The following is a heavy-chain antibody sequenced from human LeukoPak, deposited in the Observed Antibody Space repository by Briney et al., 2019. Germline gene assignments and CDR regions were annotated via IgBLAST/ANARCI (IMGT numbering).Heavy chain of an antibody. Sequence: GGSLRLSCAASGFTFSSYSMNWVRQAPGKGLEWVSYISSSSSTIYYADSVKGRFTISRDNAKNSLYLQMNSLRAEDTAVYYCARAIRNWNYKGNWFDPWGQGTLVTVSS. V-gene: IGHV3-48*01. CDR2: ISSSSSTI. CDR1: GFTFSSYS. CDR3: ARAIRNWNYKGNWFDP. D-gene: IGHD1-7*01. J-gene: IGHJ5*02.